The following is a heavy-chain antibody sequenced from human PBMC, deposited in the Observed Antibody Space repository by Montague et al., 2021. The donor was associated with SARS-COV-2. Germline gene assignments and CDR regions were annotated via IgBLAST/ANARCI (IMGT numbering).Heavy chain of an antibody. CDR3: ATVRSSGWESDYYYYGMDV. J-gene: IGHJ6*02. CDR2: IYYSGST. Sequence: SETLSLTCTVSGGSISSSSYYWGWIRQPPGKGLEWIGSIYYSGSTYYNLSLKSRVTISVDTSKNQFSLKLSSVTAADTAVYYCATVRSSGWESDYYYYGMDVWGQGTTVTVS. D-gene: IGHD6-19*01. V-gene: IGHV4-39*01. CDR1: GGSISSSSYY.